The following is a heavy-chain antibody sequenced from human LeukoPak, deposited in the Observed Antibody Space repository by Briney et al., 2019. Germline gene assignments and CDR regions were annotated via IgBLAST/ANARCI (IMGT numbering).Heavy chain of an antibody. Sequence: GGSLSLSCAASGFTFSSYWMSWVRQAPGKGLEWVANIKQDGSEKYYVDSVKGRFTISRDNAKNSLYLQMNSLRAEDTVVYYCARIGDFDWLFVVGYWGQGTLVTVSS. CDR3: ARIGDFDWLFVVGY. CDR1: GFTFSSYW. D-gene: IGHD3-9*01. V-gene: IGHV3-7*02. CDR2: IKQDGSEK. J-gene: IGHJ4*02.